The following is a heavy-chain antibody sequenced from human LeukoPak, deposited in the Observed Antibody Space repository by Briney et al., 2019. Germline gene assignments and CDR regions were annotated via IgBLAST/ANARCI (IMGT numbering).Heavy chain of an antibody. CDR2: ISAYNGNT. CDR1: GYTFTSYG. J-gene: IGHJ4*02. D-gene: IGHD6-19*01. Sequence: ASVKVSCKASGYTFTSYGISWVRQAPGQGLEWMGWISAYNGNTNYAQKLQGRVTMTTDTSTSTAYMELRSLRSDDTAVYYCARDRYSSGWHTGGSPTFNDYWGQGTLVTVSS. CDR3: ARDRYSSGWHTGGSPTFNDY. V-gene: IGHV1-18*01.